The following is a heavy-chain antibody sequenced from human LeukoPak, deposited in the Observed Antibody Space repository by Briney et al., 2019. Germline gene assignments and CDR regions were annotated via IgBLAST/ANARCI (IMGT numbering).Heavy chain of an antibody. CDR1: GFTFSGYW. V-gene: IGHV3-23*01. Sequence: GGSLRLSCAASGFTFSGYWMHWVRQAPGKGLEWVSAISGGGDATYYADSVKGRFTISRDNSKNTLYLQMNSLRAEDTAVYYCAKMQGYFDYWVQGTLVTVSS. CDR2: ISGGGDAT. J-gene: IGHJ4*02. CDR3: AKMQGYFDY.